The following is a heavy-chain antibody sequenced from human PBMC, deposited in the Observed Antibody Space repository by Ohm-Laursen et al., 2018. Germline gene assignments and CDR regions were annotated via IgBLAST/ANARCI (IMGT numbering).Heavy chain of an antibody. D-gene: IGHD3-22*01. Sequence: ASVKVSCKVSGYTLTSYYMHWVRQAPGQGLEWMGIINSSSGSTRYAQKFQGRVTMTRDTSISTAYMELSRLRSDDTAVYYCARDVIGLVVITHSPLDYWGQGTLVTVSS. CDR2: INSSSGST. CDR3: ARDVIGLVVITHSPLDY. V-gene: IGHV1-46*01. CDR1: GYTLTSYY. J-gene: IGHJ4*02.